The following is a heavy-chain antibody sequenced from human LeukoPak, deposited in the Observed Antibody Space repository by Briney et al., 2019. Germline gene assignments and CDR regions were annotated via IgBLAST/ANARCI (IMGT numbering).Heavy chain of an antibody. CDR3: AREGDSAYLFDY. J-gene: IGHJ4*02. V-gene: IGHV6-1*01. CDR1: GDSVSSNSAA. D-gene: IGHD5-12*01. CDR2: TYYRSKWYH. Sequence: SQSLSLTCAISGDSVSSNSAAWSWIRQSPSRGLEWLGRTYYRSKWYHDFAPSVKSRITINPNTSKNQFSLQLNSVTPEDTAVYYCAREGDSAYLFDYWGKGTLVTVSS.